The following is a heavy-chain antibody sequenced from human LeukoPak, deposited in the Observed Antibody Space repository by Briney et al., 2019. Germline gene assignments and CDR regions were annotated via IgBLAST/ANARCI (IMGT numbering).Heavy chain of an antibody. J-gene: IGHJ3*02. D-gene: IGHD3-22*01. CDR1: GFTFSSYW. V-gene: IGHV3-74*01. Sequence: PGGSLRLSCAASGFTFSSYWMHWVRQAPGKGLVWVSRINTDGSSTSYADSVKGRFTISRDNAKNTLYLQMNSLRAEDTAVYYCARAPPKIAIPFEDQGDAFFIWGQGTMVTVSS. CDR2: INTDGSST. CDR3: ARAPPKIAIPFEDQGDAFFI.